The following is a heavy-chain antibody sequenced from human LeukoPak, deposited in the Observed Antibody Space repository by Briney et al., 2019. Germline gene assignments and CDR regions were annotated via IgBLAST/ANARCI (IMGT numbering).Heavy chain of an antibody. V-gene: IGHV4-59*01. CDR2: IYYSGST. Sequence: SETLSLTCTVSGGSFSTYYWSWIRQPPGKGLEWIGYIYYSGSTDYNPSLTSRVTMSLDTSKTQFSLNLSSVTAADTALYYCARAVITFGAPVAKGFDCWGRGTLATVSS. D-gene: IGHD3-16*01. CDR1: GGSFSTYY. J-gene: IGHJ4*02. CDR3: ARAVITFGAPVAKGFDC.